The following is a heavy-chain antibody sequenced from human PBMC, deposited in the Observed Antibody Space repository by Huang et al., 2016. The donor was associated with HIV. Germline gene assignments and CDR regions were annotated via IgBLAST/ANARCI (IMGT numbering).Heavy chain of an antibody. J-gene: IGHJ4*02. CDR1: GFTFSTYW. D-gene: IGHD6-13*01. CDR2: IKQDGSEK. CDR3: AKDRQEALHSSSWEVFDY. Sequence: EVQLVESGGGLVQPGGSLRLSCAASGFTFSTYWMSWVRQAPGKGLEWVANIKQDGSEKYDVDSVKGRFTISRDNAKNSLYLQMNSLRAEDTAVYYCAKDRQEALHSSSWEVFDYWGQGTLVTVSS. V-gene: IGHV3-7*01.